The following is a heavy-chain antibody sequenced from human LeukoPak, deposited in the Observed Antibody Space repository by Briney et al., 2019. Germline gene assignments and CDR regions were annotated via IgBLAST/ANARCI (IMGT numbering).Heavy chain of an antibody. J-gene: IGHJ4*02. CDR2: IGSSSTTI. CDR1: GFTFSSYS. V-gene: IGHV3-48*04. CDR3: ARTTSVRFDY. D-gene: IGHD1-14*01. Sequence: GGSLRLSCAASGFTFSSYSMNWVRQAPGRGLEWVSYIGSSSTTIYYADSVKGRFTISRDNAKNSLYLQLHSLRAEDTAVYYCARTTSVRFDYWGQGTLVTVSS.